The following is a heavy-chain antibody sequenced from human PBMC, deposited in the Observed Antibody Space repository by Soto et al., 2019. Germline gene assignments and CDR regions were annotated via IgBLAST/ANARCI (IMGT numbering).Heavy chain of an antibody. CDR2: INGDGTDT. Sequence: GALRLSCAASGFTFSMYWMHWVRQAPGKGLLWVSRINGDGTDTTYADSVKGRFTISRDNAKNTVYLQMNGLRAEDTAVYYCAREVGRGSGSYYLDYWGQETLVTVSS. CDR1: GFTFSMYW. J-gene: IGHJ4*02. CDR3: AREVGRGSGSYYLDY. D-gene: IGHD3-16*01. V-gene: IGHV3-74*03.